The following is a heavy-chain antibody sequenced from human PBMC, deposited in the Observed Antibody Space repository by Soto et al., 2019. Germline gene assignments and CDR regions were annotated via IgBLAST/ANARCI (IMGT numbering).Heavy chain of an antibody. J-gene: IGHJ3*02. CDR2: IYYSGST. D-gene: IGHD3-10*01. CDR1: GGSISSGGYY. V-gene: IGHV4-31*03. CDR3: AREGLTVVRGVIYYFDI. Sequence: QVQLQESGPGLVKPSQTLSLTCTVSGGSISSGGYYWSWIRQHPGKGLEWIGYIYYSGSTYYNPSLKSRVTISVDASKNQFSLKLSSVTAAATAVYYCAREGLTVVRGVIYYFDIWGQGTMVTVSS.